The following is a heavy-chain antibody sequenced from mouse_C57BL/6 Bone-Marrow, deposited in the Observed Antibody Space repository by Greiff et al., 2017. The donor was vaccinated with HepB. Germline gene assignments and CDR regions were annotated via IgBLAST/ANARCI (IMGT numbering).Heavy chain of an antibody. CDR2: INSDGGST. CDR1: EYEFPSHD. Sequence: DVKLVESGGGLVQPGESLKLSCESNEYEFPSHDMSWVRKTPEKRLELVAAINSDGGSTYYPDTMERRFIISRDNTKKTLYLQMSSLRSEDTALYYCARGYYGSKRDWYFDVWGTGTTVTVSS. CDR3: ARGYYGSKRDWYFDV. J-gene: IGHJ1*03. D-gene: IGHD1-1*01. V-gene: IGHV5-2*01.